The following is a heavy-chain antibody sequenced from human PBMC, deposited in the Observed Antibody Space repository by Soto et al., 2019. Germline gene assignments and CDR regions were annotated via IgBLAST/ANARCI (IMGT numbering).Heavy chain of an antibody. CDR1: GGSISSYY. CDR2: IYYGGST. J-gene: IGHJ4*02. D-gene: IGHD3-22*01. Sequence: SETLSLTCTVSGGSISSYYWSWIRQPPGKGLEWIGYIYYGGSTNYNPSLKSRVTISVDTSKNQFSLKLSSVTAADTAVYYCARELYDTFDYWGQGTLVTVSS. CDR3: ARELYDTFDY. V-gene: IGHV4-59*01.